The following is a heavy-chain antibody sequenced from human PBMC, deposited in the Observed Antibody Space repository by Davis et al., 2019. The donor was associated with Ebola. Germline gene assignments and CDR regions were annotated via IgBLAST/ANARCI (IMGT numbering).Heavy chain of an antibody. CDR2: IYPGDSDT. CDR3: ARQGTWSFDF. D-gene: IGHD2-8*02. J-gene: IGHJ4*02. CDR1: GYSFTAYW. V-gene: IGHV5-51*01. Sequence: GESLKISCKGSGYSFTAYWIVWVRQLPGKGLEWMGIIYPGDSDTRYSPSFQGQVTISADKSISTAYLQWSSLKASDSAMYYCARQGTWSFDFWGQGTLVTVSA.